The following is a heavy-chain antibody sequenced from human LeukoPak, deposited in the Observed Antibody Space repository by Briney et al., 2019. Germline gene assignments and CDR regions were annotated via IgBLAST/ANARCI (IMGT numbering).Heavy chain of an antibody. CDR1: ENTFANFY. J-gene: IGHJ4*02. D-gene: IGHD3-3*01. CDR3: AARSGYYTGFGY. Sequence: ASVKVSCKASENTFANFYMHWVRQAPGQGLEWMGVIKPGNGVLSYAQKFQGRVTMTRDTSTSTVHMELSSLISEDTAVYYCAARSGYYTGFGYWGQGTPVTVSS. V-gene: IGHV1-46*01. CDR2: IKPGNGVL.